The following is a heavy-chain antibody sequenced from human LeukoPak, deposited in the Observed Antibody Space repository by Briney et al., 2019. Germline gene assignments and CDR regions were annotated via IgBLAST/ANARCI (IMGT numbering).Heavy chain of an antibody. CDR1: GFTFDDYA. J-gene: IGHJ3*02. V-gene: IGHV3-9*03. CDR2: ITWNSGKI. Sequence: GRSLRLSCAASGFTFDDYAMHWVRQAPGKGLEWVSGITWNSGKIGYADSVKGRFTTSRDNGKNSLYLQMNSLRAEDMALYYCAKAREGVFDIWGQGTTVTVSS. D-gene: IGHD2-8*01. CDR3: AKAREGVFDI.